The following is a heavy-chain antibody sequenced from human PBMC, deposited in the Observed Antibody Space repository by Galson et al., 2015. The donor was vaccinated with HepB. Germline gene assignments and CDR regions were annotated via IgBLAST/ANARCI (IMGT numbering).Heavy chain of an antibody. V-gene: IGHV3-9*01. D-gene: IGHD4-11*01. Sequence: SLRLSCAASGFTFDDYAMHWVRQVPGKGLEWVSGISWNSGSIGYADSVKGRFTISRDNARVSLYLQMNSLRPEDTALYYCTKGGGYSNSRGGMDAWGQGTTVTVSS. CDR2: ISWNSGSI. CDR1: GFTFDDYA. CDR3: TKGGGYSNSRGGMDA. J-gene: IGHJ6*02.